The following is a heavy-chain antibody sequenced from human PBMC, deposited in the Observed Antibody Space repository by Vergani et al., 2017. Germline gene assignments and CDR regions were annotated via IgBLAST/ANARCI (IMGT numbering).Heavy chain of an antibody. J-gene: IGHJ6*02. CDR2: INHSGST. CDR3: AGGLGYVPLYYYYGMDV. Sequence: QVQLQQWGAGLLKPSETLSLTCAVYGGSFSGYYWSWIRQPPGKGLEWIGEINHSGSTNYNPSLKSRVTISVDTSKNQFSLKLSSVTAADTAVYYCAGGLGYVPLYYYYGMDVWGQGTTVTVSS. V-gene: IGHV4-34*01. CDR1: GGSFSGYY. D-gene: IGHD3-16*01.